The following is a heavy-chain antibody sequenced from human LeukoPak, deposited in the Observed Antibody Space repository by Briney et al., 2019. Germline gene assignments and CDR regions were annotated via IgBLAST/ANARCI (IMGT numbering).Heavy chain of an antibody. CDR1: GFTFSDYY. Sequence: PGGSLRLSCAASGFTFSDYYMSWIRQAPGKGLEWVSYISSSSSGYTKYADSVKGRFTFSRDNAKNSLYLQMNSLRAEDMAVYYCVAGNGRDSWGQGTLVTVSS. D-gene: IGHD1-14*01. CDR2: ISSSSSGYT. V-gene: IGHV3-11*06. CDR3: VAGNGRDS. J-gene: IGHJ5*01.